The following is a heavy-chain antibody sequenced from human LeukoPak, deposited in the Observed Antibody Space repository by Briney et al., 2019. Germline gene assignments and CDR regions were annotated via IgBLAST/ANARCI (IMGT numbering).Heavy chain of an antibody. Sequence: PGGSLRLSCAASGFTFSSYGMHWVRQAPGKGLEWVAVISYDGSNKYYADSVKGRFTISRDNSKNTLSLQMNSLRAEDTAVYYCAKEGSWYSFDYWGQGILVTVSS. D-gene: IGHD2-15*01. CDR3: AKEGSWYSFDY. CDR2: ISYDGSNK. J-gene: IGHJ4*02. V-gene: IGHV3-30*18. CDR1: GFTFSSYG.